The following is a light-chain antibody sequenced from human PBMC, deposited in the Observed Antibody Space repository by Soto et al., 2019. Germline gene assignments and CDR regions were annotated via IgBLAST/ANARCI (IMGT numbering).Light chain of an antibody. V-gene: IGKV1-39*01. CDR2: AAS. J-gene: IGKJ4*02. CDR3: QQSYSTPLT. CDR1: QSISSY. Sequence: DIQMTQSPSSLSASVGDRVTITCRASQSISSYLNWFQQQPGKAPKLLIYAASSLHSGVPSRCTGSGSGTDFTLTNSSLQPEDVATYYCQQSYSTPLTFGGGTKVEIK.